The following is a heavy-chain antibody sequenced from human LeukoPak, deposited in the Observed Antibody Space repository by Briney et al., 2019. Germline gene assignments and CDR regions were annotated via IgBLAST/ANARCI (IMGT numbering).Heavy chain of an antibody. CDR3: ARGQKYYYDSSGYYSAGY. D-gene: IGHD3-22*01. CDR2: ISYDGSNK. Sequence: GSSVKVSCKASGGTFSSYGMHWVRQAPGKGLEWVAVISYDGSNKYYADSVKGRFTISRDNSKNTLYLQMNSLRAEDTAVYYCARGQKYYYDSSGYYSAGYWGQGTLVTVSS. V-gene: IGHV3-30*19. J-gene: IGHJ4*02. CDR1: GGTFSSYG.